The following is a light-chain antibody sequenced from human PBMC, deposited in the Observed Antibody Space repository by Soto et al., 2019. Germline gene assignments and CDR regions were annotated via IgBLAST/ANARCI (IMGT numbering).Light chain of an antibody. CDR2: ANI. Sequence: QSVLTQPPSVSGAPGQRVSISCTGSSSNIGAGYDVHWYQQRPGAAPKLLISANINRPSGVPDRFSGSKSGTSASLAITGLQADDAGDYYCQSYDSTLTARYVFGTGTKVTV. V-gene: IGLV1-40*01. J-gene: IGLJ1*01. CDR3: QSYDSTLTARYV. CDR1: SSNIGAGYD.